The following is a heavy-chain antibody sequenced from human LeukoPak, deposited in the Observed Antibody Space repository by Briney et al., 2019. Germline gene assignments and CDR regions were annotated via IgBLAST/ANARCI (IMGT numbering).Heavy chain of an antibody. CDR3: TRAVGDWRGLIRGY. V-gene: IGHV3-49*03. D-gene: IGHD3-10*01. Sequence: GESLKISCTASGFTFGDYAMSWFRQAPGKGLEWVGFIRSKAYGGTTEYAASVKGRFTISRDDSKSIAYLQMNSLKTEDTAVYYCTRAVGDWRGLIRGYWGQGTLVTVSS. J-gene: IGHJ4*02. CDR1: GFTFGDYA. CDR2: IRSKAYGGTT.